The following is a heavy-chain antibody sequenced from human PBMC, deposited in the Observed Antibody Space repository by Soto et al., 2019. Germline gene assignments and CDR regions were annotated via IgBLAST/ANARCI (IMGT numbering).Heavy chain of an antibody. CDR3: ARGIAASVDY. J-gene: IGHJ4*02. Sequence: QVQLVQSGAEVKEPGASVKVSCKASGYTFTSLDINWMRQATGQGPEWMGWMSPSNGYTGYAQKFQGRVTMTRDTSISTAYMELSSLRSDDTAVYYCARGIAASVDYWGQGTLVTVSS. CDR1: GYTFTSLD. V-gene: IGHV1-8*01. D-gene: IGHD6-13*01. CDR2: MSPSNGYT.